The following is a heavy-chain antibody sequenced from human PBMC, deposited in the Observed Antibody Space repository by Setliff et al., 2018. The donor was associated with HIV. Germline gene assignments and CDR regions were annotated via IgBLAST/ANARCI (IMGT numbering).Heavy chain of an antibody. J-gene: IGHJ3*01. CDR1: GFSFDDYE. CDR2: IGRTGHTI. Sequence: GGSLRLSCAASGFSFDDYEMTWVRQAPGKGLEWVSYIGRTGHTIYYANSVKGRFTISRDNTRNSLYLQMNSLRVDDTAAYYCARGWWDLFRGAFDVWGQGTMVTVSS. CDR3: ARGWWDLFRGAFDV. D-gene: IGHD1-26*01. V-gene: IGHV3-48*03.